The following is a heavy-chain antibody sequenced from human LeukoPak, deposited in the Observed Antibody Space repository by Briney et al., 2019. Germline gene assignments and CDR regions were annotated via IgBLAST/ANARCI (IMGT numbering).Heavy chain of an antibody. CDR1: GYTFTSYY. Sequence: ASVKVSCKASGYTFTSYYMRWVRQAPGQGLEWMGIINPSGGSTSYAQKFQGRVTMTRDTSTSTVYMELSSLRSEDTAVYYCARAILDYYDSSGYSGWFDPWGQGTLVTVSS. CDR3: ARAILDYYDSSGYSGWFDP. D-gene: IGHD3-22*01. V-gene: IGHV1-46*01. J-gene: IGHJ5*02. CDR2: INPSGGST.